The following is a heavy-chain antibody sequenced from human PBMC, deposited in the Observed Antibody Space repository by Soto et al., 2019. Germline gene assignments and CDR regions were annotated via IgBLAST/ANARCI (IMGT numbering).Heavy chain of an antibody. CDR3: TRVFKAYYYDSSGYY. Sequence: EVQLVESGGGLVKPGRSLRLSCIASVFTFGDYAMSWFRQAPGKGLDWVGFIRSKAYGGTTEYAASVKGRFTISRDDSKSIAYLQMNSLKTEDTAVYYCTRVFKAYYYDSSGYYWGQGTLVTVSS. J-gene: IGHJ4*02. CDR1: VFTFGDYA. V-gene: IGHV3-49*05. CDR2: IRSKAYGGTT. D-gene: IGHD3-22*01.